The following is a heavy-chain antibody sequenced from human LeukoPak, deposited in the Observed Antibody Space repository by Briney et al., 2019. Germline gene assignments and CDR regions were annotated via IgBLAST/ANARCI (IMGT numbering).Heavy chain of an antibody. CDR2: IHTHTGNP. D-gene: IGHD2-15*01. CDR1: GYTFTSYA. Sequence: ASVKVSCKASGYTFTSYAMNWVRQAPGQGLEWMGGIHTHTGNPTYAQGFTGRFVFSLDTSVSTAYLQISSLKAEDTAVYYCAIWYCSGGRCYSNARTFDYWGQGTRVSVSS. CDR3: AIWYCSGGRCYSNARTFDY. V-gene: IGHV7-4-1*02. J-gene: IGHJ4*02.